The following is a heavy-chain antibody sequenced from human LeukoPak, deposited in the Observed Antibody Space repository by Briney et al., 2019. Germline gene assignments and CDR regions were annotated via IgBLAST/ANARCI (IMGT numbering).Heavy chain of an antibody. V-gene: IGHV3-48*01. CDR3: ARRRIVGSTDDAFDI. J-gene: IGHJ3*02. Sequence: HPGGSLRLSCAASGFTFSTYNMNWVRQAPGKGLEWVSYISSSSSTIYYADSVKGRFTISRDNAKNSLYLQMNSLRADDTAIYYCARRRIVGSTDDAFDIWGQGTMVTLSS. CDR1: GFTFSTYN. D-gene: IGHD1-26*01. CDR2: ISSSSSTI.